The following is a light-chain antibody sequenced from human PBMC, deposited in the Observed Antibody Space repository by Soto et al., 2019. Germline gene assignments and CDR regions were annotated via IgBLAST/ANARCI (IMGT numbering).Light chain of an antibody. CDR3: QLCSGSPPRWT. V-gene: IGKV3-20*01. CDR1: ESVSSTY. Sequence: ETVLTQSPGTLSLSPGERATLSCRASESVSSTYLVWYQQKPGQAPRLLMYGASSRATGIPDRFSGSGSGTDFTLTISRLEAEDFAVYFCQLCSGSPPRWTFGQGTKVEIK. CDR2: GAS. J-gene: IGKJ1*01.